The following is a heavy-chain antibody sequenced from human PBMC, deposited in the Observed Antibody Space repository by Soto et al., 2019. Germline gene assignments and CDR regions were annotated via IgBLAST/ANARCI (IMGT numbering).Heavy chain of an antibody. Sequence: PSETLSLTCTVSGGSISSGGYYWSWIRQHPGKGLEWIGYIYYSGSTYYNPSLKSRVTISVDTSKNQFSLKLSSVTAADTAVYYCARDTGSGSYYRFNGMDVWGQGTTVTVSS. V-gene: IGHV4-31*03. D-gene: IGHD3-10*01. CDR2: IYYSGST. J-gene: IGHJ6*02. CDR1: GGSISSGGYY. CDR3: ARDTGSGSYYRFNGMDV.